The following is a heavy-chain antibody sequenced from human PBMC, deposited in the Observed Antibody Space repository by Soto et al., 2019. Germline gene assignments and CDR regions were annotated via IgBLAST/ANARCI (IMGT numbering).Heavy chain of an antibody. J-gene: IGHJ4*02. V-gene: IGHV4-31*03. CDR1: GGSISSGGYY. D-gene: IGHD3-3*02. CDR2: IYYSGST. Sequence: SETLSLTCTVSGGSISSGGYYWSWIRQHPGKGLEWIGYIYYSGSTYYNPSLKSRVTISVDTSKNQFSLKLSSVTAADTAVYYCVILAFLRGTWYIDFWGPGTLVSL. CDR3: VILAFLRGTWYIDF.